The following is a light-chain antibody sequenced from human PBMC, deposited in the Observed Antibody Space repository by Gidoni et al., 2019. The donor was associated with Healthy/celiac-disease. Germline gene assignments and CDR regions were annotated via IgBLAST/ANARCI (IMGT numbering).Light chain of an antibody. CDR1: QSVSSY. CDR3: QQRSNWPT. V-gene: IGKV3-11*01. CDR2: DAS. Sequence: EIVLTQSQATLSLSPGERAPLSCRASQSVSSYLAWYQQKPGQAPRLLIYDASNRATGIPARFSGSGSGTDFTLTISSLEPEDFAVYYCQQRSNWPTFGQGTKVEIK. J-gene: IGKJ1*01.